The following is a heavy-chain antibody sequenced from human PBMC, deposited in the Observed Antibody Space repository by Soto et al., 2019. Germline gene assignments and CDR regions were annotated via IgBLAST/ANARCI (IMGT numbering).Heavy chain of an antibody. CDR2: ISSNGGST. CDR3: ARGFRVPADMDV. V-gene: IGHV3-64*01. CDR1: GFTFSSYA. Sequence: GGSLRLSCAASGFTFSSYAMHWVRQAPGKGLEYVSAISSNGGSTYYANSVKGRFTISRDNSKNTLYLQMGSLRAEDMAVYYCARGFRVPADMDVWGKGTTVTVSS. D-gene: IGHD2-2*01. J-gene: IGHJ6*03.